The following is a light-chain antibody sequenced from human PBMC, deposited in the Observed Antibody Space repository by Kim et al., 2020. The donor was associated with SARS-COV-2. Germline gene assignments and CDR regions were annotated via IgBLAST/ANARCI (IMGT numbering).Light chain of an antibody. V-gene: IGLV6-57*02. CDR1: SGSIASNN. Sequence: KTVTISGTGSSGSIASNNVQWYQQRPGSAPTTVIYEDNQRPSGVPDRFSGSIDSSSNSASLTISGLKTEDEADYYCQSYDSSNHVVFGGGTQLTVL. J-gene: IGLJ2*01. CDR2: EDN. CDR3: QSYDSSNHVV.